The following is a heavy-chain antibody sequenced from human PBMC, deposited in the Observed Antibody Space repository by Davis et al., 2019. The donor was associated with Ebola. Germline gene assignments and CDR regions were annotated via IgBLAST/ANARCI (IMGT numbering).Heavy chain of an antibody. D-gene: IGHD2-15*01. CDR1: GYTFTSYD. CDR2: IIPIFGTA. V-gene: IGHV1-69*13. J-gene: IGHJ6*02. Sequence: SVKVSCKASGYTFTSYDISWVRQAPGQGLEWMGGIIPIFGTANYAQKFQGRVTITADESTSTAYMELSSLRSEDTAVYYCARGGGRLDYYYGMDVWGQGTTVTVSS. CDR3: ARGGGRLDYYYGMDV.